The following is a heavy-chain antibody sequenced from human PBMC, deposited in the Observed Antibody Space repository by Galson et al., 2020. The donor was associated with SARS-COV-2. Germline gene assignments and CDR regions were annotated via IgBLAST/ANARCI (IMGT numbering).Heavy chain of an antibody. J-gene: IGHJ4*02. V-gene: IGHV1-69*13. D-gene: IGHD3-22*01. CDR1: GGTFSNYA. Sequence: SVKVSCKASGGTFSNYAITWVRQAPGHGLEWMGGIIPLFGSPGYAQKFQGRVTITADESTTTAYMELSSLTSEDTAVYYCARGPPWGVVVVSYFDYWGQGSLVTVSS. CDR2: IIPLFGSP. CDR3: ARGPPWGVVVVSYFDY.